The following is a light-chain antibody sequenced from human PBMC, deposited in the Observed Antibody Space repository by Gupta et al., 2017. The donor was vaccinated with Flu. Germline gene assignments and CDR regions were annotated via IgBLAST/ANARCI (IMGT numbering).Light chain of an antibody. Sequence: EIVMTQSPATLSVSPGERATLSCRASQSVSSDLAWYQQKPGQAPRVLIYGASTRATDIPARFSGSGSGTEFTLTISSLQSEDFAVYYCQQYNKWPPITFGQGTRLDIK. CDR1: QSVSSD. J-gene: IGKJ5*01. CDR2: GAS. CDR3: QQYNKWPPIT. V-gene: IGKV3-15*01.